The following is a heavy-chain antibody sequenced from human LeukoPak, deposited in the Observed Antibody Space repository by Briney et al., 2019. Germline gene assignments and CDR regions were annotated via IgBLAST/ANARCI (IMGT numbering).Heavy chain of an antibody. CDR3: ARDLNYCSSTSCYFGDFDY. D-gene: IGHD2-2*01. CDR1: GYTFTGYY. V-gene: IGHV1-2*02. CDR2: INPNSGGT. J-gene: IGHJ4*02. Sequence: ASVKVSCKASGYTFTGYYMHWVRQAPGQGLEWMGWINPNSGGTNYAQKFQGRFTMTRDTSISTAYMELSRLRSDDTAVYYCARDLNYCSSTSCYFGDFDYWGQGTLVTVSS.